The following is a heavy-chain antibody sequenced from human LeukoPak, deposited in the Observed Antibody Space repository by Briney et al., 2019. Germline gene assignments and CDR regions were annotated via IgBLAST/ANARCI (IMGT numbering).Heavy chain of an antibody. Sequence: GGALRLSCAASGVTFSSYSMKWGCQGPGEGGGRVSYISSRGSYIYSTDTTKGRFTISREKTKKSLYMQKNRVREEETGAYYCARVPLTDQNFDYWGQGTLVTVSS. J-gene: IGHJ4*02. CDR1: GVTFSSYS. CDR2: ISSRGSYI. CDR3: ARVPLTDQNFDY. D-gene: IGHD2-2*01. V-gene: IGHV3-21*03.